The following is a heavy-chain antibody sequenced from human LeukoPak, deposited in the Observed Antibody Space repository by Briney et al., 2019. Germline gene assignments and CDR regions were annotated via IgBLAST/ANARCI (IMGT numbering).Heavy chain of an antibody. CDR3: ARERYCSSTSCSYYYYYMDV. V-gene: IGHV3-64*01. CDR2: ISSNGGST. J-gene: IGHJ6*03. CDR1: GFTFSSYA. D-gene: IGHD2-2*01. Sequence: GGSLRLSCAASGFTFSSYAMHWVRQAPGKGLEYVSAISSNGGSTYYANSVKGRFTICRDNSKNTLYLQMGSLRAEDMAVYYCARERYCSSTSCSYYYYYMDVWGKGTTVTVSS.